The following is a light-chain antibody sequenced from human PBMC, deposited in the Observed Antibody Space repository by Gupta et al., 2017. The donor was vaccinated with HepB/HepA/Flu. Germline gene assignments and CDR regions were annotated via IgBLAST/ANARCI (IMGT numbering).Light chain of an antibody. CDR1: QSLLNNNGHTF. Sequence: DIVMTQSPFSLHVTPGESASISCRSSQSLLNNNGHTFLDWYLQKPGQSPQLLIFGGSNRASGGPDRFSGSGSATDFTLKISRVEAADVGIYYCMQIVEPPVTFGQGTRLEI. CDR3: MQIVEPPVT. V-gene: IGKV2-28*01. J-gene: IGKJ5*01. CDR2: GGS.